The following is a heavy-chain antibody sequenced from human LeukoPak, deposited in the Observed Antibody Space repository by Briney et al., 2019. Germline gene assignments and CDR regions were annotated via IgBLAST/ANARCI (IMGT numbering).Heavy chain of an antibody. CDR1: GGSISSSSHY. Sequence: PSETLSLTCTVSGGSISSSSHYWGWIRQPPGKGLEWIGSIYYSGSTYYNPSLKSRVTISVDTSKNQFSLKLSSVTAADTAVYYCARHKAAAPFDYWGQGTLVTVSS. J-gene: IGHJ4*02. CDR2: IYYSGST. D-gene: IGHD6-13*01. CDR3: ARHKAAAPFDY. V-gene: IGHV4-39*01.